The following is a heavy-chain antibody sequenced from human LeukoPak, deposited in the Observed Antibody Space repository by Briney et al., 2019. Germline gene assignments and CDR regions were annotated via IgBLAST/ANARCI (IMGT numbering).Heavy chain of an antibody. CDR3: AKEITEGIFDY. J-gene: IGHJ4*02. Sequence: QPGRSLRLSCAASGFTFSSYGMHWVRQAPGKGLEWVAVISYDGSNKYNADSVKGRFTISRDNSKNTLYLQMNSLRAEDTAVYYCAKEITEGIFDYWGQGTLVTVSS. CDR2: ISYDGSNK. CDR1: GFTFSSYG. V-gene: IGHV3-30*18. D-gene: IGHD6-13*01.